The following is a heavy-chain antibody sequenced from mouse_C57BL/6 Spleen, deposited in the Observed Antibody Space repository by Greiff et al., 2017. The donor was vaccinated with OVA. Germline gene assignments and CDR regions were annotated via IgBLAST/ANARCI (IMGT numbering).Heavy chain of an antibody. Sequence: EVHLVESGPGLVKPSQSLSLTCSVTGYSITRGYYWNWIRQFPGNKLEWMGYISYDGSNNYNPSLKNRISITRDTSKNQFFLKLNSVTTEDTATYYCAREAMDYWGQGTSVTVSS. CDR1: GYSITRGYY. V-gene: IGHV3-6*01. CDR2: ISYDGSN. CDR3: AREAMDY. J-gene: IGHJ4*01.